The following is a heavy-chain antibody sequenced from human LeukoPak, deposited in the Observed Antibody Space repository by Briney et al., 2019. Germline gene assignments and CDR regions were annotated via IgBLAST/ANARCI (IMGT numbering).Heavy chain of an antibody. CDR2: IIPIFGTA. CDR3: ARDILTGTRDY. CDR1: GGTFSSYA. V-gene: IGHV1-69*05. D-gene: IGHD3-9*01. Sequence: ASVKVSCKASGGTFSSYAISWVRQAPGQGLEWMGGIIPIFGTANYAQKFQGKVTITTDESTRTAYMELSSLRSEDTAVYYCARDILTGTRDYWGQGTLVTVSS. J-gene: IGHJ4*02.